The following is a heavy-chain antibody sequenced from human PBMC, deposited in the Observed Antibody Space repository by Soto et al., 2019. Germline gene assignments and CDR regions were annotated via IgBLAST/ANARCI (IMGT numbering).Heavy chain of an antibody. J-gene: IGHJ3*02. CDR1: GFTFSSYD. V-gene: IGHV3-13*01. D-gene: IGHD2-15*01. CDR3: ARASSYCSGGSCYSGAGAFDI. CDR2: IGTAGDT. Sequence: GSLRLSCAASGFTFSSYDMHWVRQATGEGLEWVSAIGTAGDTYYPGSVKGRFTISRENAKNSLYLQMNSLRAGDTAVYYCARASSYCSGGSCYSGAGAFDIWGQGTMVTVSS.